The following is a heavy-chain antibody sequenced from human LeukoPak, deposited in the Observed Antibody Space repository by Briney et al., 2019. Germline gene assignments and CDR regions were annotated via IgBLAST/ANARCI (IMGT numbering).Heavy chain of an antibody. V-gene: IGHV4-59*08. CDR1: GGSISSYY. CDR3: ASMTDYYDSSGIGMDV. J-gene: IGHJ6*02. Sequence: SETLSLTCTVSGGSISSYYWSWIRQPPGKGLEWIGYIYYSGSTNYNPSLKSRVTISVDTSKNQFSLKLSSVTAADTAVYYCASMTDYYDSSGIGMDVWGQGTTVTVSS. CDR2: IYYSGST. D-gene: IGHD3-22*01.